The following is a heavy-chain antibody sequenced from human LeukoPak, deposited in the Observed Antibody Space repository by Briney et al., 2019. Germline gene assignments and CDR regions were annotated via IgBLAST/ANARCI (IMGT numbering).Heavy chain of an antibody. J-gene: IGHJ4*02. Sequence: PSETLSLTCTVSGGSISSGGYYWSWIRQHPGTGLEWIGYIYYSGSTYYNPSLKSRVTISVDTSKNQFSLKLSSVTAADTAVYYCARYDYGDYSWNFDYWGQGTLVTVSS. D-gene: IGHD4-17*01. CDR3: ARYDYGDYSWNFDY. CDR2: IYYSGST. V-gene: IGHV4-31*03. CDR1: GGSISSGGYY.